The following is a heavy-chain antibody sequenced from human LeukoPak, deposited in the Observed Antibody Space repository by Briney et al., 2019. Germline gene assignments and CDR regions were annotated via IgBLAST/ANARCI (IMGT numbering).Heavy chain of an antibody. V-gene: IGHV1-2*02. CDR2: INPNSGGT. D-gene: IGHD3-22*01. CDR1: GYTFTGYY. J-gene: IGHJ4*02. Sequence: ASVKVSCKASGYTFTGYYMHWVRQAPGQGLEWMGWINPNSGGTNYAQKFQGRVTMTRDTSISTAFMELSRLTSDDTAVYYCARVKTMIIVVSLFDYWGQGTLVTVSS. CDR3: ARVKTMIIVVSLFDY.